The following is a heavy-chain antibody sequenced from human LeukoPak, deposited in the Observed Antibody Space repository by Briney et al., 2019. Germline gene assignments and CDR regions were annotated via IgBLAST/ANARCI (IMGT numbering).Heavy chain of an antibody. V-gene: IGHV4-39*01. CDR1: GGSIISTIYY. J-gene: IGHJ4*02. Sequence: SETLSLTCIVSGGSIISTIYYWGWIRQSPGKGLDWIGSISYSGSTYYNPSLKSRVTISVDTSKNQFSLKLSSVTAADTAVYYCARHKVYNTPRYFDYWGQGTLVTVSS. D-gene: IGHD1-1*01. CDR2: ISYSGST. CDR3: ARHKVYNTPRYFDY.